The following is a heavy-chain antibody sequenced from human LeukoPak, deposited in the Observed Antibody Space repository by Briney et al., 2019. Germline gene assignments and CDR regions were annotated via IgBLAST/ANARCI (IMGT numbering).Heavy chain of an antibody. CDR3: ARMATLSYYYYMDV. D-gene: IGHD5-24*01. CDR2: MNPNSGNT. V-gene: IGHV1-8*03. Sequence: ASVKVSCKASGYTFTSYDINWVRQATGQGLEWMGWMNPNSGNTGYAQKFQGRVTITRNTSISTAYMELSSVRSEDTAVYYCARMATLSYYYYMDVWGKGTTVTVSS. J-gene: IGHJ6*03. CDR1: GYTFTSYD.